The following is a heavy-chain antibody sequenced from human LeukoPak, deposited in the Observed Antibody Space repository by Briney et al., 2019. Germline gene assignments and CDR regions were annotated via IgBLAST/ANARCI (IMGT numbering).Heavy chain of an antibody. D-gene: IGHD3-3*01. CDR1: GFTFSSYA. CDR2: ISGSGGST. CDR3: AASSEWLLSIDY. Sequence: QPGGSLRLSCAASGFTFSSYAMSWVRQAPGKGLEWVSAISGSGGSTYYADSVKGRFTTTRDNTKNTPYLQMNSLRAEDTAVYYCAASSEWLLSIDYWGQGTLVTVSS. J-gene: IGHJ4*02. V-gene: IGHV3-23*01.